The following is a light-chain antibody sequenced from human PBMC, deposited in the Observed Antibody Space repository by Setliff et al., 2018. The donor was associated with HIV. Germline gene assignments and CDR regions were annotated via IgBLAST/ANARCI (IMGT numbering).Light chain of an antibody. J-gene: IGKJ2*01. CDR2: GAS. CDR3: QQSYSTLYT. CDR1: QSISSY. V-gene: IGKV1-39*01. Sequence: DIQMTQSPSSLSASVGDRVTITCRASQSISSYLNWYQQKPGKAPKLLIYGASSLQSGVPSRFSGSGSGTDFTLTISSLQPEDFATYYCQQSYSTLYTFGQGTKVDIK.